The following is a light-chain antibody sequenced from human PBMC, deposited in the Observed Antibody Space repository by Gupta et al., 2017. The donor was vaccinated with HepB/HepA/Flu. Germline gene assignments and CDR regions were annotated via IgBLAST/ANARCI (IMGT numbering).Light chain of an antibody. CDR2: NKF. Sequence: SVLTQPPSVSGAPGPRVTISCTGSNSNIGANYDGHWYHQLPGKAPRLLIVNKFDRPSGVHDRCSSDTDCNSASPVTNGRHDEDEGDEYCHASDNSIGGANVFGGGTKVTVL. J-gene: IGLJ1*01. V-gene: IGLV1-40*01. CDR3: HASDNSIGGANV. CDR1: NSNIGANYD.